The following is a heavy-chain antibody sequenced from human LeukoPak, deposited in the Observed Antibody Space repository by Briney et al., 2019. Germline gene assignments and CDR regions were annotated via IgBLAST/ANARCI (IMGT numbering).Heavy chain of an antibody. Sequence: GASVKVSCKASGYTYTSYYMHWVRQAPGQGLEWMGIINPSGGSTSYAQKFQGRVTMTRDTSTSTVYMELSSLRSEDTAVYYCAWGVLTYAFDIWGQGTMVTVSS. V-gene: IGHV1-46*01. CDR2: INPSGGST. CDR1: GYTYTSYY. CDR3: AWGVLTYAFDI. J-gene: IGHJ3*02. D-gene: IGHD4/OR15-4a*01.